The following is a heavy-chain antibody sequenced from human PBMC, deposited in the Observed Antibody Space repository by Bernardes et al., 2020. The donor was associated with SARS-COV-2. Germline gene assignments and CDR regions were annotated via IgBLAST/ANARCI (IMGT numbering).Heavy chain of an antibody. Sequence: SETLSLTCAVYGGSLSGYYWNWIRQAPGKGLEWIGEINYSGRTNYNPSPKSRVTISVDTSKNQFSLKLNSVTAADTAVYYCARAVWGLWYFDLWGRGTLVKVSS. V-gene: IGHV4-34*01. CDR2: INYSGRT. D-gene: IGHD3-16*01. CDR3: ARAVWGLWYFDL. J-gene: IGHJ2*01. CDR1: GGSLSGYY.